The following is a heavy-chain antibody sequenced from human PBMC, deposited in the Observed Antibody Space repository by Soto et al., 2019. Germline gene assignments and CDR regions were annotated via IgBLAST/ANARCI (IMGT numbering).Heavy chain of an antibody. D-gene: IGHD3-22*01. J-gene: IGHJ4*02. CDR1: GFTFSSYA. CDR3: AGYYDSSGYTALGY. V-gene: IGHV3-23*01. Sequence: GPLRLSCAASGFTFSSYAMGWVRQAPGKGLEWISTISGSGGGTYYADSVQGRFTISRDNSKNTLYLQMNSLRAEDTAVYYCAGYYDSSGYTALGYWGQGTLVTVSS. CDR2: ISGSGGGT.